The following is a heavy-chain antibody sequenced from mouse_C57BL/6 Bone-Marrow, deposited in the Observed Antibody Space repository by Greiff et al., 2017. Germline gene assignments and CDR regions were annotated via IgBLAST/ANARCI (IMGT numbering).Heavy chain of an antibody. D-gene: IGHD1-1*01. CDR3: ADYYYGSSWYFDV. CDR2: FHPYNDDT. V-gene: IGHV1-47*01. J-gene: IGHJ1*03. Sequence: QVHVKQSGAELVKPGASVKMSCKASGYTFTTYPIEWMKQNHGKSLEWIGNFHPYNDDTKYNEKFKGKATLTVEKSSSTVYLELSRLTSDDSAVYYCADYYYGSSWYFDVWGTGTTVTVSS. CDR1: GYTFTTYP.